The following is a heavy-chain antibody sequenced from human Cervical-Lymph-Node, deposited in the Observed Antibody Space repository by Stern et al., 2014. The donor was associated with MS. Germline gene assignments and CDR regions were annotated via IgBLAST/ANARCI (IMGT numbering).Heavy chain of an antibody. CDR3: ARRARGYFDY. CDR1: GGSISSGSYY. J-gene: IGHJ4*02. CDR2: IYTSGGT. Sequence: MQLVESGPGLVKPSQTLSLTCTVSGGSISSGSYYWSWIRQPPGKGLEWIARIYTSGGTNYNPSPKSRVPISVDPSKTQFPLKLSSVTAADTAVYYCARRARGYFDYWGQGTLVTVSS. V-gene: IGHV4-61*02. D-gene: IGHD3-10*01.